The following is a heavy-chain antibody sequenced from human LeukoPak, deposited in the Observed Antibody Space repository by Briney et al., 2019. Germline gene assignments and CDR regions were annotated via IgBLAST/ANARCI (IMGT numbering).Heavy chain of an antibody. J-gene: IGHJ4*02. CDR1: GFTFSSYA. CDR3: AKDKGGSGYYPVDY. Sequence: PGGSLRLSCAASGFTFSSYAMSWVRQAPGKGLEWVSAISGSGGSTYYADSVQGRFTISRDNSKNTLYLQMNSLSADDSALYYCAKDKGGSGYYPVDYWGQGTLVTVSS. CDR2: ISGSGGST. V-gene: IGHV3-23*01. D-gene: IGHD3-22*01.